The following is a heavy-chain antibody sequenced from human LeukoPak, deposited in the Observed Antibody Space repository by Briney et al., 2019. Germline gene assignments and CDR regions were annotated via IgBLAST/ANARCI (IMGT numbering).Heavy chain of an antibody. J-gene: IGHJ4*02. D-gene: IGHD2-21*01. CDR1: GITLSNYG. V-gene: IGHV3-23*01. Sequence: GGSLRVSCAVSGITLSNYGMTWVRQAPGKGLEWVAGICGSGGGTNYAGSVKGRFTISRDNRKNTLSLQINNLRAEDTAVYFCVKRSVVIRVILVGFHKEAYYFDSWGQGALVTVSS. CDR2: ICGSGGGT. CDR3: VKRSVVIRVILVGFHKEAYYFDS.